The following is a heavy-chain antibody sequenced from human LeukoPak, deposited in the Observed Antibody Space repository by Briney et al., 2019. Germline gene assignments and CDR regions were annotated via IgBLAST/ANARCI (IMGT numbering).Heavy chain of an antibody. D-gene: IGHD2-2*01. V-gene: IGHV4-4*07. CDR2: IYTSGST. J-gene: IGHJ6*03. CDR1: GGSISSYY. CDR3: AGEDQYCSSTSCSPYYMDV. Sequence: SETLSLTCTVSGGSISSYYWSWIRQPAGKGLEWIGRIYTSGSTNYNPSLKSRVTMSVDTSKNQFSLKLSSVTAADTAVYYCAGEDQYCSSTSCSPYYMDVWGKGTTVTVSS.